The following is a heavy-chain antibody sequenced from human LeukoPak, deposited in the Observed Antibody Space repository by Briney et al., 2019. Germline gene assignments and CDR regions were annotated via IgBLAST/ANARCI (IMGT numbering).Heavy chain of an antibody. V-gene: IGHV4-31*03. J-gene: IGHJ6*02. CDR1: GGSISSGGYY. D-gene: IGHD2-15*01. CDR2: IYYSGST. Sequence: TLSLTCTVSGGSISSGGYYWSWIRQHPGKGLEWIGYIYYSGSTYYNPSLKSRVTISVDTSKNQFSLKLSSVTAADTAVYYCAREVVAASRYGMDVWGQGTTVTVSS. CDR3: AREVVAASRYGMDV.